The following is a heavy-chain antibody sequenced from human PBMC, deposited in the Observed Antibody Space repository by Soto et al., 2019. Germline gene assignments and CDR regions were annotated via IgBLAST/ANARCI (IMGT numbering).Heavy chain of an antibody. CDR2: ISSGGDTV. CDR3: VRYCSSNLRNGVATRTFDY. J-gene: IGHJ4*02. Sequence: GGSLRLSCAASRFTFSTYEMHWVRQAPGKGLEWVSYISSGGDTVHYADSVKGRFTISRDNTRNSLYLQMNSLRDEDTALYYCVRYCSSNLRNGVATRTFDYWGQGTLVTVSS. CDR1: RFTFSTYE. V-gene: IGHV3-48*03. D-gene: IGHD2-2*01.